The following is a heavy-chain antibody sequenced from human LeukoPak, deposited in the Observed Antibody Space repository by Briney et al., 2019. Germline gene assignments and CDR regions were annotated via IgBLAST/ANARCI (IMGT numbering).Heavy chain of an antibody. CDR3: AKESGYDSSGYHDY. CDR1: EFTFSSYA. D-gene: IGHD3-22*01. Sequence: PAGSLRLSCGAYEFTFSSYAMSWVRQAPGKGLEWVSSISGSGASTYYADSVKGRLTISRDNSKNRLYLQMNSLRAEDTGVYYCAKESGYDSSGYHDYWGQGTLVTVSS. V-gene: IGHV3-23*01. CDR2: ISGSGAST. J-gene: IGHJ4*02.